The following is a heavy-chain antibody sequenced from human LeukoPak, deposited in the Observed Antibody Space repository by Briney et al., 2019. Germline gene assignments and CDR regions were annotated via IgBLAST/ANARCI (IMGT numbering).Heavy chain of an antibody. CDR1: GGSFSGYY. CDR2: INHSGST. V-gene: IGHV4-34*01. J-gene: IGHJ5*01. D-gene: IGHD3-3*01. Sequence: KPSETLSLTCAVYGGSFSGYYWSWIRQPPGKGLEWIGEINHSGSTNYNPSLKSRVTISVDTSKNQFSLKLSSVTAADTAVYYCARGPTIFAMVIIRRRVWFDPWGQGTLVTVSS. CDR3: ARGPTIFAMVIIRRRVWFDP.